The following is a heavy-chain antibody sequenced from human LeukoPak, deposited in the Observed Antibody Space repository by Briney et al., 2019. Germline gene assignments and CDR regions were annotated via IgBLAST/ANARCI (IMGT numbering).Heavy chain of an antibody. Sequence: GGSLRLSCAASGFTFSSYAMSWVRQAPGKGLEWVSAISGSGGSTYYADSVKGRFTISRDNAKNSLYLQMNSLRAEDTAVYYCAKDLMGASPGGSDYWGQGTLVTVSS. V-gene: IGHV3-23*01. CDR1: GFTFSSYA. D-gene: IGHD1-26*01. J-gene: IGHJ4*02. CDR3: AKDLMGASPGGSDY. CDR2: ISGSGGST.